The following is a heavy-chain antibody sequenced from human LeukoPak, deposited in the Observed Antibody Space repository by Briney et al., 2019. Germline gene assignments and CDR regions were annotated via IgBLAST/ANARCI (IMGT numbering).Heavy chain of an antibody. CDR1: GFTFSSYA. CDR2: ISGSGGST. D-gene: IGHD2-2*01. J-gene: IGHJ3*02. CDR3: AKSAVRVSAASDAFDI. V-gene: IGHV3-23*01. Sequence: GGSLRLSCAASGFTFSSYAMSWVHQAPGKGLEWVSAISGSGGSTYYADSVKGRSTISRDNSKNTLYLQMNSLRAADTAVYYCAKSAVRVSAASDAFDIWGQGTMVTVSS.